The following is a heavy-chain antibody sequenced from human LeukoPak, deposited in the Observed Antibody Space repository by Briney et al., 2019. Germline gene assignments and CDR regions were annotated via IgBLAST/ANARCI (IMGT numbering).Heavy chain of an antibody. Sequence: SETLSLTRTVSGGSISSDGYYWSWIRQPPGKGLEWIGYIYHSGSTYYNPPLKSRVTISVDRSKNQFSLKLSSVTAADTAIYYCARHDSLRYCSSTRCIFDYWGQGTLVTVSS. J-gene: IGHJ4*02. V-gene: IGHV4-30-2*01. CDR2: IYHSGST. CDR1: GGSISSDGYY. D-gene: IGHD2-2*01. CDR3: ARHDSLRYCSSTRCIFDY.